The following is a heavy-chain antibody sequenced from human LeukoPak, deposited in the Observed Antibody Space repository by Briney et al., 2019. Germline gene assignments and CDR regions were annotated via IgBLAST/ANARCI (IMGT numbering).Heavy chain of an antibody. CDR3: ARDASLCEYCSGGSCYCPYYYYGMDV. J-gene: IGHJ6*02. Sequence: GGSLRLSCAASGFTFSSYSMNWVRQAPGKGLEWVSSISSSSSYIYYADSVKGRFTISRDNAKNSLYLQMNSLRAEDTAVYYCARDASLCEYCSGGSCYCPYYYYGMDVWGQGTTVTVSS. V-gene: IGHV3-21*01. CDR2: ISSSSSYI. D-gene: IGHD2-15*01. CDR1: GFTFSSYS.